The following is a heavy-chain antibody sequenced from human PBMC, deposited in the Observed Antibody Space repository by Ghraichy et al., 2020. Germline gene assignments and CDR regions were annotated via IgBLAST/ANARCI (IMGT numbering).Heavy chain of an antibody. Sequence: GESLNISCKGSGYSFTSYWIGWVRQMPGKGLEWMGIIYPGDSDTRYSPSFQGQVTISADKSISTAYLQWSSLKASDTAMYYCARHSNGILWFGKAVDYWGQGPLVTVSS. J-gene: IGHJ4*02. CDR3: ARHSNGILWFGKAVDY. CDR1: GYSFTSYW. CDR2: IYPGDSDT. D-gene: IGHD3-10*01. V-gene: IGHV5-51*01.